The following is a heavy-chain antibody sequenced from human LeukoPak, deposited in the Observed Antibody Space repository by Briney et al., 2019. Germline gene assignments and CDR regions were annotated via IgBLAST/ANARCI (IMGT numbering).Heavy chain of an antibody. CDR3: ARAPPSSGYAYHFDI. V-gene: IGHV3-74*01. J-gene: IGHJ3*02. Sequence: GGSLRLSCAASGFPFSSYWMHWVRQAPGKGLVWVSRINSDGSTTTYADSVKGRFTISRDNAKNTLYLQMNSLRAEDTAVYYCARAPPSSGYAYHFDIWGQGTMVTVSS. D-gene: IGHD5-18*01. CDR1: GFPFSSYW. CDR2: INSDGSTT.